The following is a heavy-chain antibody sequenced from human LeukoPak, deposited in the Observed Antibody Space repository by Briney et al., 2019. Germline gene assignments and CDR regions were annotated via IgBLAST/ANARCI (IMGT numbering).Heavy chain of an antibody. CDR3: ARDGPALDP. V-gene: IGHV4-61*02. CDR2: IYTSGSP. Sequence: SETLSLTCTVSGGSNSSGSYDWGWIRQPGGKGLECIWLIYTSGSPNYNPSLKTRVTISVDTSKNQFSLKLSSVTAADTAVYYCARDGPALDPWGQGTLVTVSS. J-gene: IGHJ5*02. CDR1: GGSNSSGSYD.